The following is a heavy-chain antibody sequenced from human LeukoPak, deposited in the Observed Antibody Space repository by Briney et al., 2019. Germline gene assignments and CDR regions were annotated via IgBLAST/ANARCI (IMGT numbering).Heavy chain of an antibody. V-gene: IGHV3-23*01. CDR3: ANVGDYGGANWFDP. CDR1: GFIFSSYA. J-gene: IGHJ5*02. CDR2: ISGSGDST. Sequence: GGSLRLSCAASGFIFSSYAMTWVRQAPGKGLEWVSVISGSGDSTYDADSVKGRFTISRDNSKNTLYLQMNSLRDEDTAVYYCANVGDYGGANWFDPWGQGTLVTVSS. D-gene: IGHD4-23*01.